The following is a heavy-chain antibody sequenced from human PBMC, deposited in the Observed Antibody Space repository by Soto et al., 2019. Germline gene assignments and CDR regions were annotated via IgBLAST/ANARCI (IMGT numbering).Heavy chain of an antibody. CDR3: VRDSGAKPSSS. CDR2: IVPIYRTA. V-gene: IGHV1-69*13. CDR1: GGTCSTYR. Sequence: SAKVSCRSPGGTCSTYRINAARQAPGQGLEWVGGIVPIYRTADYAQKFQGRVTITADESARTSYMELLSLKSQHTGVSYCVRDSGAKPSSSWGQGTLPSDSS. D-gene: IGHD6-13*01. J-gene: IGHJ4*02.